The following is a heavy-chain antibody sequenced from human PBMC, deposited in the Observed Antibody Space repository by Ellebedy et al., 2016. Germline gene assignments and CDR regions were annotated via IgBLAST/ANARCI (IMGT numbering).Heavy chain of an antibody. V-gene: IGHV4-59*08. CDR3: ARALAPWWFDP. J-gene: IGHJ5*02. CDR2: IYYSGST. Sequence: SETLSLTXTVSGGSISSYYWSWIRQPPGKGLEWIGYIYYSGSTNYNPSLKSRVTISVDTSKNQFSLKLSSVTAADTAVYYCARALAPWWFDPWGQGTLVTVSS. CDR1: GGSISSYY.